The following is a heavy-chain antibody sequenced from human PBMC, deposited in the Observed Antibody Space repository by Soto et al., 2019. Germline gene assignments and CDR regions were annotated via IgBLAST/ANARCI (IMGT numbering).Heavy chain of an antibody. CDR3: ARGGSGYCRGGSCYNKGVDGYGMDL. Sequence: ASVKVSCKASGYTFTSYGISWVRQAPGQGLEWMGWISAYNGNTNYAQKLQGRVTMTTDTSTSTAYMELRSLRSDDTAVYYCARGGSGYCRGGSCYNKGVDGYGMDLWGQGTTVTVSS. D-gene: IGHD2-15*01. CDR1: GYTFTSYG. V-gene: IGHV1-18*01. J-gene: IGHJ6*02. CDR2: ISAYNGNT.